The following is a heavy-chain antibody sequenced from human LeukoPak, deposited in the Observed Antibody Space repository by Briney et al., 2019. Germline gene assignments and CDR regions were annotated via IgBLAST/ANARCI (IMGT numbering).Heavy chain of an antibody. CDR3: ARAFYPHYGDYFWYFDL. CDR2: IYHSGST. V-gene: IGHV4-30-2*01. CDR1: GGSISSGDYY. Sequence: SETLSLTCTVSGGSISSGDYYWSWIRQPPGKGLEWIGYIYHSGSTYYNPSLKSRVTISVDRSKNQFSLKLSSVTAADTAVYYCARAFYPHYGDYFWYFDLWGRGTLVTVSS. D-gene: IGHD4-17*01. J-gene: IGHJ2*01.